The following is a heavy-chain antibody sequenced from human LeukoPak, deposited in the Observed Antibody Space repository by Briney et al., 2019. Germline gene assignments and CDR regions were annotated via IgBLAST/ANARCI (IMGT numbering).Heavy chain of an antibody. J-gene: IGHJ4*02. D-gene: IGHD5-18*01. CDR3: ATGRGYSYGHFDY. Sequence: ASVKVSCKASGYTFTSYYMHWVRQAPGQGLEWMGIINPSGGSTSYAQKFQGRVTMTEDTSIDTAYMELSSLGSEDTAVYYCATGRGYSYGHFDYWGQGTLVTVSS. CDR2: INPSGGST. CDR1: GYTFTSYY. V-gene: IGHV1-46*01.